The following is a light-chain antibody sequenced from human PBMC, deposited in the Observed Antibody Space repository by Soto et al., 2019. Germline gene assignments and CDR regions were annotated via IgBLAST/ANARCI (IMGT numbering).Light chain of an antibody. CDR1: QSVSTD. CDR2: GAS. Sequence: EIVMTQSPATLSVSPGERATLSCRTSQSVSTDLAWYQQKPGQAPRLLIYGASTRATGVPARFSGSGSGTDFTLTITSLQAEDVAVYYCQQYYNTPTFGQGTKVDI. V-gene: IGKV3-15*01. J-gene: IGKJ1*01. CDR3: QQYYNTPT.